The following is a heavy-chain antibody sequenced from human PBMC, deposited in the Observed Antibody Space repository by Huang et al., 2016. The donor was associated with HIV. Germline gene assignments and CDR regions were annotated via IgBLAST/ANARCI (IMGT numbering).Heavy chain of an antibody. J-gene: IGHJ1*01. CDR3: ARTSNWKAEYFRF. CDR2: FIPIFGAA. CDR1: GGTFSRYG. D-gene: IGHD1-20*01. Sequence: QVQLVQSGTEVKTPGSSVKVSCKAFGGTFSRYGISWVRQAPGQGLEWTGGFIPIFGAANYAQKFQGRVTITADESTNTAYMELTSLRFDDTAVYYCARTSNWKAEYFRFWGQGTLVTVAS. V-gene: IGHV1-69*13.